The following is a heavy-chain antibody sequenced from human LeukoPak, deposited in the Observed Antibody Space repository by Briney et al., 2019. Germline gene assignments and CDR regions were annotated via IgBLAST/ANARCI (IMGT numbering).Heavy chain of an antibody. CDR2: ISDTGDST. CDR3: ATGAYCDH. V-gene: IGHV3-23*01. CDR1: GFTFSKYG. Sequence: GGTLRLSCAASGFTFSKYGMTWVRQAPGKGLEWVSTISDTGDSTYYADSVKGRFTISRDNSENTLYLQMDGLRAEDTAIYFCATGAYCDHWGQGTLVTVSS. J-gene: IGHJ4*02.